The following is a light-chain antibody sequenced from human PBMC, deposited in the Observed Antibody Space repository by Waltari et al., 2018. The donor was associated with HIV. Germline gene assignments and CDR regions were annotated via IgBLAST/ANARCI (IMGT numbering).Light chain of an antibody. CDR3: QQYGSSPPYT. CDR2: GAS. V-gene: IGKV3-20*01. CDR1: QRVSGY. Sequence: EIVLTQSPGTLSLSPGDRAPLSCRASQRVSGYLAWYQQKPGQAPRLLIYGASSRATGSPDRFSGSGSGTDFTLTISRLEPEDFAVYYCQQYGSSPPYTFGQGTKLEIK. J-gene: IGKJ2*01.